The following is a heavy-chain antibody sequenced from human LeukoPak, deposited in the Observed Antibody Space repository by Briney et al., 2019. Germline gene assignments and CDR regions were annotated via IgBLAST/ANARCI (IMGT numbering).Heavy chain of an antibody. D-gene: IGHD6-13*01. Sequence: GGSLRLSCSASGFTFSSYELNWVRQAPGKGLEWVSHISTSASTIYYAHSVRGRFTISRDNAKNSLYLQMNSLRAEDTAVYYCAREQYASTWYPVVSYYWYFDLWGRGTLVTVSS. J-gene: IGHJ2*01. CDR2: ISTSASTI. CDR3: AREQYASTWYPVVSYYWYFDL. CDR1: GFTFSSYE. V-gene: IGHV3-48*03.